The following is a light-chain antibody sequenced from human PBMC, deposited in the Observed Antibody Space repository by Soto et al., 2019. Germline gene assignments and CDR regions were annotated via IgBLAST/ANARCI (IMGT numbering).Light chain of an antibody. V-gene: IGKV1-9*01. CDR1: QGISSY. Sequence: DLQLTQSPSFLSASVGDRVTITCRASQGISSYLAWYQQKPGKAPKLLIYAASTLQSGVPSRFSGSGSGTEFTLTSSSLQPADFATYYCQQLNSYPRTFGQGTKLEIK. CDR3: QQLNSYPRT. CDR2: AAS. J-gene: IGKJ2*01.